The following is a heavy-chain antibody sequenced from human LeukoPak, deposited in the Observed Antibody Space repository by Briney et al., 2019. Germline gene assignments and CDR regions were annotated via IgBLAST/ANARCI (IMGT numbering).Heavy chain of an antibody. CDR1: GGSISSYY. J-gene: IGHJ4*02. Sequence: SETLSLTCTVSGGSISSYYWSWIRQPPGKGLEWIGYIYYSGSTNYNPSLKSRVTISVDTSKNQFSLKLSSVTAADTAVYYCAREDNYYDSSGLDYWGQGTLVTVSS. V-gene: IGHV4-59*01. CDR2: IYYSGST. CDR3: AREDNYYDSSGLDY. D-gene: IGHD3-22*01.